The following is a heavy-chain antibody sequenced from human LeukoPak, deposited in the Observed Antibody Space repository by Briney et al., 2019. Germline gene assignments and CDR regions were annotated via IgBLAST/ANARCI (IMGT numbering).Heavy chain of an antibody. D-gene: IGHD2-2*01. Sequence: GGSLRLSCAASGFTFSDAWLNWVRQAPGKGLEWVGRIKSYTDGGTTDYAAPVKGRFTISRDDSKNTLYLQMNSLKTEDTAVYYCTTAVVVPAAPFAFDIWGQGTMVTVSS. V-gene: IGHV3-15*01. CDR1: GFTFSDAW. CDR3: TTAVVVPAAPFAFDI. CDR2: IKSYTDGGTT. J-gene: IGHJ3*02.